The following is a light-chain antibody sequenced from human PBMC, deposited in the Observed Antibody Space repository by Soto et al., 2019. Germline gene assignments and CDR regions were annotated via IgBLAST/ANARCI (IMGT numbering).Light chain of an antibody. CDR1: QSVRSN. Sequence: DIVLTQSPVTLSLPPGARVPLSCRASQSVRSNLAWYQQTPGQAPRLLIYYASTRATGIAARFSGSGSGTDFTLTISSLEPEDFAVYYCQQHLGRHTFGQGTKV. CDR2: YAS. CDR3: QQHLGRHT. J-gene: IGKJ1*01. V-gene: IGKV3D-11*02.